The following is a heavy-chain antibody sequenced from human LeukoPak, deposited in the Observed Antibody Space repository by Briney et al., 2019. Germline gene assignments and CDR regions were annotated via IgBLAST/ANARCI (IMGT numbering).Heavy chain of an antibody. V-gene: IGHV4-59*01. J-gene: IGHJ4*02. CDR1: GGSISSYY. D-gene: IGHD3-10*01. CDR2: IYYSGST. Sequence: SETLSLTCTVSGGSISSYYWSWIRQPPRTGLEWIGYIYYSGSTNYNPSLKSRVTISVDTSKNQFSLKLRSVTAADTAVYYCARSPYYYGSGSYPDYWGQGTLVTVSS. CDR3: ARSPYYYGSGSYPDY.